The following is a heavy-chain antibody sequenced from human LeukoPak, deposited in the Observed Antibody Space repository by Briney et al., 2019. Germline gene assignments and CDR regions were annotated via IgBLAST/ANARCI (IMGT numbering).Heavy chain of an antibody. Sequence: ASVKVSCKASGYTFTGYYMHWVRQAPGQGLEWMGWINPNSDGTNYAQKFQGRVTMTRDTSISTAYMELSRLRSDDTAVYYCARLSAGTHGMDVWGQGTTVTVSS. CDR1: GYTFTGYY. J-gene: IGHJ6*02. V-gene: IGHV1-2*02. D-gene: IGHD6-13*01. CDR3: ARLSAGTHGMDV. CDR2: INPNSDGT.